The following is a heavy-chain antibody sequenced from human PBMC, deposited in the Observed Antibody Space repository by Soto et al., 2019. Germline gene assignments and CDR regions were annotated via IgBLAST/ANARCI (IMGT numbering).Heavy chain of an antibody. D-gene: IGHD1-26*01. V-gene: IGHV3-53*02. Sequence: VQLVETGGGLIQPGGSLRLSCAASGFTVSSNYMSWVRQAPGKGLEWVSVIYSGGSTYYADSVKGRFTISRDNSKNTLYLQMNSLRAEDTAVYYCARVGRWERLSPDYWGQGTLVTGSS. CDR2: IYSGGST. J-gene: IGHJ4*02. CDR1: GFTVSSNY. CDR3: ARVGRWERLSPDY.